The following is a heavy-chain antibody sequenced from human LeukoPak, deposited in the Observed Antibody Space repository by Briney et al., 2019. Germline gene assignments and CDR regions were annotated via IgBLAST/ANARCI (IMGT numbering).Heavy chain of an antibody. CDR1: GYTLTELS. CDR2: FDPEDGET. V-gene: IGHV1-24*01. D-gene: IGHD3-22*01. CDR3: ARVYSSGPHRPFDY. Sequence: GASVKVSCKVSGYTLTELSMHWVRQAPGKGLEWMGGFDPEDGETIYAQKFQGRVTMTEDTSTDTAYMELSSLRSEDTAVYYCARVYSSGPHRPFDYWGQGTLVTVSS. J-gene: IGHJ4*02.